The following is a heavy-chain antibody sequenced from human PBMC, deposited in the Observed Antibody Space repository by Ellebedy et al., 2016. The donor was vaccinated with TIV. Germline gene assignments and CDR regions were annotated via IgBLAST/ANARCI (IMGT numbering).Heavy chain of an antibody. D-gene: IGHD2-2*01. CDR1: GGTFSSYA. Sequence: SVKVSXXASGGTFSSYAISWVRQAPGQGLEWMGGIIPIFGTANYAQKFQGRVTITADESMSTAYMELSSLRSEDTAVYYCARDWVVPAATGSYYYYGMDVWGQGTTVTVSS. CDR3: ARDWVVPAATGSYYYYGMDV. J-gene: IGHJ6*02. V-gene: IGHV1-69*13. CDR2: IIPIFGTA.